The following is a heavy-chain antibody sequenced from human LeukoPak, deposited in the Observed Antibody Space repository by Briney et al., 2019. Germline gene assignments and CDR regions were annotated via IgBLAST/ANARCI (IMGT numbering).Heavy chain of an antibody. D-gene: IGHD1-26*01. CDR2: INPNSGGT. CDR1: GYTFTGYY. CDR3: ARDLRVLIVGANMDV. Sequence: GASVKVSCKASGYTFTGYYMHWVRQAPGQGLEWMGWINPNSGGTNYAQKFQGRVTVTRDTSISTAYMELSRLRSDDTAVYYCARDLRVLIVGANMDVWGKGTTVTVSS. V-gene: IGHV1-2*02. J-gene: IGHJ6*03.